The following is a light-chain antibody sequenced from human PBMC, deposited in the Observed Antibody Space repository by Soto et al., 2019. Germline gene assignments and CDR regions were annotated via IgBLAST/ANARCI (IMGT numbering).Light chain of an antibody. CDR1: QSVSSN. Sequence: EIVMTQSPATLSVSPGERATLSCRASQSVSSNLAWYQQKPGQAPRLLIYGASTRATGIPARFSGSGSGTEFTPTISSLQSEDFAVYYCQQYNNWPRTFGQWTKV. CDR3: QQYNNWPRT. J-gene: IGKJ1*01. CDR2: GAS. V-gene: IGKV3-15*01.